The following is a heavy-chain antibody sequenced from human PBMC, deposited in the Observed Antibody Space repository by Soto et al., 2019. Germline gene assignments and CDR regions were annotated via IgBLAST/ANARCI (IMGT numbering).Heavy chain of an antibody. V-gene: IGHV1-69*12. CDR2: IIPIFGTA. CDR1: GGTFSSYA. D-gene: IGHD3-22*01. CDR3: ARAPYYYDSSGSPVRGAFDI. Sequence: QVQLVQSGAEVKKPGSSVKVSCKASGGTFSSYAISWVRQAPGQGLEWMGGIIPIFGTANYAQKFQGRVTITADESTSTAYMELSSLRSEDTAVYYCARAPYYYDSSGSPVRGAFDIWGQGTMVTVSS. J-gene: IGHJ3*02.